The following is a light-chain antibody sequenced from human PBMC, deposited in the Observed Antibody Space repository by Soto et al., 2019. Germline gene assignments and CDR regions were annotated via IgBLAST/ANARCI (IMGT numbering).Light chain of an antibody. CDR3: QQYGSSPRT. V-gene: IGKV3-20*01. CDR2: GSS. CDR1: QNVASSY. Sequence: VLTQSPCTLSFSPLERATLSCTASQNVASSYLAWYQQKPGQAPRLLIYGSSIRGAGIPDRFSGSGSGTDFTLTISRLDPEDFAVYFCQQYGSSPRTFGQGTKVDIK. J-gene: IGKJ1*01.